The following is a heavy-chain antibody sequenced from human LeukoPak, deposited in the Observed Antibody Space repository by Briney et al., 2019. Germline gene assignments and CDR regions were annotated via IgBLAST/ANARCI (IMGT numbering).Heavy chain of an antibody. CDR2: ISWNSGSI. V-gene: IGHV3-9*01. D-gene: IGHD6-13*01. J-gene: IGHJ5*02. Sequence: GGSLRLSCAASGFTFDDYAMHWVRQAPGKGLEWVSGISWNSGSIGYADSVKGRFTISRDNAKNSLDLQMNSLRAEDTAVYYCARGAWYGISWGQGTLVTVSS. CDR1: GFTFDDYA. CDR3: ARGAWYGIS.